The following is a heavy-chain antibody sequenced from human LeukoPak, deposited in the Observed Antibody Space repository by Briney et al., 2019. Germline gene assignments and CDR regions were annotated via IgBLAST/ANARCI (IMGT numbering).Heavy chain of an antibody. CDR2: TYYRSQQWYS. V-gene: IGHV6-1*01. Sequence: SQTLSLTCAISGDSVSSNGAAWDWIRQSPSRGLEWLGRTYYRSQQWYSDYAPSVKGRITINADTSQNQFSLHLNSVTPEDTAVYYCGREADFGVVTNWGQGTLVTVSS. CDR1: GDSVSSNGAA. CDR3: GREADFGVVTN. J-gene: IGHJ4*02. D-gene: IGHD3-3*01.